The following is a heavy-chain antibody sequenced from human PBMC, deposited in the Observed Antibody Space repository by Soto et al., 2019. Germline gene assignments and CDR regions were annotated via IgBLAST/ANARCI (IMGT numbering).Heavy chain of an antibody. Sequence: PGESLKISCKASGYSFSFYWIGWVRQMPGKGLEWMAIMYPDDSDIRYSPSFEAPVTISADKSTSTAFLQWSSLKASDTAMYYCATAYVYAFENSNYYRDAFDIWGQGTLVTVSS. J-gene: IGHJ3*02. CDR3: ATAYVYAFENSNYYRDAFDI. CDR1: GYSFSFYW. D-gene: IGHD2-2*01. CDR2: MYPDDSDI. V-gene: IGHV5-51*01.